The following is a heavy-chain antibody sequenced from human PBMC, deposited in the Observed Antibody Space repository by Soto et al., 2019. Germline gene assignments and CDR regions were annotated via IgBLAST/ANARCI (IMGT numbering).Heavy chain of an antibody. CDR3: AKDQNDPPAYGMDF. CDR1: GFTFSSYG. Sequence: AGGSLRLSCAASGFTFSSYGMHLVRQAPGKGLEWVAVISYDGSNKYYADSVKGRFTISRDNTKNTPYLQMNSLRTEDTALYYCAKDQNDPPAYGMDFWGQGTTVTVSS. CDR2: ISYDGSNK. J-gene: IGHJ6*02. V-gene: IGHV3-30*18.